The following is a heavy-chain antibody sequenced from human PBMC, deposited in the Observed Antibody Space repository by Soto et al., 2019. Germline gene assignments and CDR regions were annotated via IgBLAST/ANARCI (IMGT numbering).Heavy chain of an antibody. D-gene: IGHD2-15*01. CDR3: AGGRSGGCCGWYYHGIDL. V-gene: IGHV1-69*06. CDR1: GGTFSSYA. J-gene: IGHJ6*02. Sequence: QVQLVQSGAEVKKPGSSVKVSCKASGGTFSSYAISWVRQAPGQGLEWMGGIIPIFGTANYAQKFQGRVTITTDKSTSTAYVELSSLRSEDTAVYYCAGGRSGGCCGWYYHGIDLWGQGTTVTVSS. CDR2: IIPIFGTA.